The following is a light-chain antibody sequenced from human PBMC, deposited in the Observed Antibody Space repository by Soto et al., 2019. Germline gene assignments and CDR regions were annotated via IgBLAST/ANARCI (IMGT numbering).Light chain of an antibody. J-gene: IGKJ1*01. V-gene: IGKV3-15*01. CDR1: QSVGSN. CDR2: GAV. Sequence: IVLTQSPATLSLSPGERATLSYRASQSVGSNLAWYQQKPGQAPRLLIHGAVSRATGIPARFSGSGSGTQFTLTISSLQSEDFAVYSCQQYSNWPQTFGQGTKVDIK. CDR3: QQYSNWPQT.